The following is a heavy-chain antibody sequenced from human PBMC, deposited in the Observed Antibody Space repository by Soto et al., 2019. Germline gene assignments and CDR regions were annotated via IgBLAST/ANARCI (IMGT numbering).Heavy chain of an antibody. CDR2: ISSRSSTI. V-gene: IGHV3-11*01. Sequence: PSETLSLTCAVYGGSFSGYYWSWIRQAPGKGLEWVSYISSRSSTIFYADSVKGRFTISRDNVKNSLYLQMNSLRAEDTAVYYCASGTNGAFFVYWGQGILVTVSS. J-gene: IGHJ4*02. CDR3: ASGTNGAFFVY. D-gene: IGHD2-8*01. CDR1: GGSFSGYY.